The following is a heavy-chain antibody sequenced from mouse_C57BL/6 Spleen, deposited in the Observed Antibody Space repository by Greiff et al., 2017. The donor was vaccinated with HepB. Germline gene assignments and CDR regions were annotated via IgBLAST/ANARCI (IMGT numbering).Heavy chain of an antibody. V-gene: IGHV1-15*01. D-gene: IGHD2-4*01. CDR3: TRGGYDYDEHFDV. J-gene: IGHJ1*03. CDR1: GYTFTDYE. Sequence: VQLQQSGAELVRPGASVTLSCKASGYTFTDYEMHWVKQTPVHGLEWIGAIDPETGGTAYNQKFKGKAILTADKSSSTAYMELRSLTSEDSAVYYCTRGGYDYDEHFDVWGTGTTVTVSS. CDR2: IDPETGGT.